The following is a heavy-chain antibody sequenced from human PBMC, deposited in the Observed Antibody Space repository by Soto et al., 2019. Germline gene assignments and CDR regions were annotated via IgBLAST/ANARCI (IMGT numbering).Heavy chain of an antibody. J-gene: IGHJ4*02. Sequence: QVQLVQSGAEVKKPGSSVKVSCKASGGTFSSYAISWVRQAPGQGLEWMGGIIPIFGTANYAQKFQGRVTITADDGTSTADMELSSVRSADPAVYASPRGTAGALDFDYWGQGSLVTVSS. V-gene: IGHV1-69*12. CDR2: IIPIFGTA. CDR3: PRGTAGALDFDY. CDR1: GGTFSSYA. D-gene: IGHD1-1*01.